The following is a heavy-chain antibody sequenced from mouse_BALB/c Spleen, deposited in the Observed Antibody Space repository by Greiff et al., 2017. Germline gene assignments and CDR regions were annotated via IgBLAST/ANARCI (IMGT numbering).Heavy chain of an antibody. V-gene: IGHV14-3*02. CDR1: GFNIKDTS. J-gene: IGHJ3*01. Sequence: EVKLVESGAELVKPGASVKLSCTASGFNIKDTSMHWVKQRPEQGLEWIGRIDPANGNTKYDPKFQGKATITADTSSNTAYLQLSSLTSEDTAVYYCAQTARAPFAYWGQGTLVTVSA. CDR2: IDPANGNT. CDR3: AQTARAPFAY. D-gene: IGHD3-2*01.